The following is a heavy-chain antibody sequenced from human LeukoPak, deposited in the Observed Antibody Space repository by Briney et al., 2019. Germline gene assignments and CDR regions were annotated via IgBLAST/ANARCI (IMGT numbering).Heavy chain of an antibody. Sequence: GRCLRLSCVASGLNFDDSAMHWVRQAPGKGLEWVSLISADGGSTFSADSVKGRFSISRDNSKNSLYLQMNSLRSEDTAMYYCAKESGKFDYWGQGTLVAVSS. CDR3: AKESGKFDY. J-gene: IGHJ4*02. CDR2: ISADGGST. CDR1: GLNFDDSA. V-gene: IGHV3-43*02.